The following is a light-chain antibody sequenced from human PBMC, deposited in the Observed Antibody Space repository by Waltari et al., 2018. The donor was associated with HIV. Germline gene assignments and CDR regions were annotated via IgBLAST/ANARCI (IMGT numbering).Light chain of an antibody. CDR1: QSISAK. V-gene: IGKV3-15*01. J-gene: IGKJ2*01. CDR2: EAA. CDR3: QQYDSGPRGIT. Sequence: EIVMTQSPPTLSVSPGQRVTLSSRASQSISAKVAWYQQRPGQAPRLLIYEAATRPTGIPARFSGSGSGTEFTLTSSSLQSEDFATYFCQQYDSGPRGITFGQGTMLEIK.